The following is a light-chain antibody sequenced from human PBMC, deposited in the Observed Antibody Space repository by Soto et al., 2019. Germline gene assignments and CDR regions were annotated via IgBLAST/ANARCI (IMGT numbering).Light chain of an antibody. CDR1: QSVNSDS. CDR2: GAS. CDR3: QQYVTSPAWT. Sequence: EIVLTQSPGTLSLSPGEGATLSCRASQSVNSDSLAWYQQKPGQAPRLLIYGASSRATGFPDRFSGSGSGTDFTLTISRLEPEDFAVYFCQQYVTSPAWTFGQGTKVDIK. J-gene: IGKJ1*01. V-gene: IGKV3-20*01.